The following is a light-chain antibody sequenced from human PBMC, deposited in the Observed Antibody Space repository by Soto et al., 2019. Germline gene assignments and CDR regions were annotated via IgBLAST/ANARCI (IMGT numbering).Light chain of an antibody. CDR1: QSVSSH. V-gene: IGKV3-11*01. Sequence: EIVLTQSPATLSLSPGERATLSCRASQSVSSHLAWYQQKPGQSPRLLIYDASNRATGLPARFSGSGSGTDFTLTISSLEPEDFAFYFCQQRSHWPTFGQGTKVEIK. J-gene: IGKJ1*01. CDR2: DAS. CDR3: QQRSHWPT.